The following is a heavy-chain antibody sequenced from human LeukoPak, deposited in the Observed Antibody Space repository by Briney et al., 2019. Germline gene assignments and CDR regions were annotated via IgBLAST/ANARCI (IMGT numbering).Heavy chain of an antibody. D-gene: IGHD3-22*01. Sequence: GGSLRLSCAASGFTFSDYYMSWIRQAPGKGLEWVSYISSSGSTIYYADSVKGRFTISRDNAKNSLYLQMNSLRAEDTALYYCAKVSKGGVVVKEFDYWGQGTLVTVSS. CDR3: AKVSKGGVVVKEFDY. V-gene: IGHV3-11*01. J-gene: IGHJ4*02. CDR1: GFTFSDYY. CDR2: ISSSGSTI.